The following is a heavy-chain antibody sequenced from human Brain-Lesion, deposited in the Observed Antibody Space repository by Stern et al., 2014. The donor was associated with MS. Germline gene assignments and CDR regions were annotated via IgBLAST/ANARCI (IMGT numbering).Heavy chain of an antibody. Sequence: EVQLVESGGGLVQPGGSLRLSCAASGFTFSNYWMHWVRQAPGKGLVWVSRVNNDGRRTSYADSVKGRFTMSRDNAKNTLYLQMNSLRVEDTAIYYCARGERWFDSWGQGTLVTASS. CDR3: ARGERWFDS. J-gene: IGHJ5*01. CDR2: VNNDGRRT. V-gene: IGHV3-74*01. CDR1: GFTFSNYW.